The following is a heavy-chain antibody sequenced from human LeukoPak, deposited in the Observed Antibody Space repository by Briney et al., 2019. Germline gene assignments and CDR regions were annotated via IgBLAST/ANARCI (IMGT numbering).Heavy chain of an antibody. Sequence: GGSLRLSCAASGFTFSNYAMNWVRQAPGKGLEWVSSISYTGTYIYYADSVKGRFTISRDNAQNSLYLQMNSLRAEDTAIYYCVRDRGTYRPIDYWGQGTLVTVSS. CDR3: VRDRGTYRPIDY. CDR1: GFTFSNYA. J-gene: IGHJ4*02. D-gene: IGHD1-26*01. CDR2: ISYTGTYI. V-gene: IGHV3-21*04.